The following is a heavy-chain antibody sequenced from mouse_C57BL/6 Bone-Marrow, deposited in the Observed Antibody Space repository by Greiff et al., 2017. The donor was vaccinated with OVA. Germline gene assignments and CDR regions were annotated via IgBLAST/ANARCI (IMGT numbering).Heavy chain of an antibody. J-gene: IGHJ1*03. CDR1: GYTFTSYW. D-gene: IGHD1-1*01. Sequence: QVQLQQSGAELVKPGASVKLSCKASGYTFTSYWMQWVKQRPGQGLEWIGEIDPSDSYTNYNQKFKGKATLTVDTSSSTAYMQLSSLTSEDSAVYYCARFYYGSSYCYWYFDVWGTGTTVTVSS. CDR3: ARFYYGSSYCYWYFDV. CDR2: IDPSDSYT. V-gene: IGHV1-50*01.